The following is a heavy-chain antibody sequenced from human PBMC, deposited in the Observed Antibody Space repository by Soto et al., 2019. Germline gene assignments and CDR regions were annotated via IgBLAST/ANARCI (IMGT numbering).Heavy chain of an antibody. CDR3: TSRRDWTAVDPLDY. V-gene: IGHV3-73*02. CDR2: IRNKGNNYAT. D-gene: IGHD5-18*01. Sequence: EVQLVESGGGLVQPGGSLKLSCAASGFTFSDSAMHWVRQASGKGLEWVGRIRNKGNNYATAYTASVKGRFTISRDDAKNTLYLQINSLKLDDTAVYYCTSRRDWTAVDPLDYWGLGTLVTVSS. J-gene: IGHJ4*02. CDR1: GFTFSDSA.